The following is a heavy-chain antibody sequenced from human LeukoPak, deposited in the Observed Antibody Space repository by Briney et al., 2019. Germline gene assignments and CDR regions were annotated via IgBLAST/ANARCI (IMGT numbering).Heavy chain of an antibody. D-gene: IGHD4-23*01. Sequence: ASVKVSCKASRYTFTSYFIHWVRQAPGQGLEWMGIINPSGGSTNYAQKFQGRVTMTRDTSTSTVYMELSSLRSEDTAVYYCATAKFGGNSYFDYWGQGTLVTVSS. J-gene: IGHJ4*02. CDR3: ATAKFGGNSYFDY. CDR1: RYTFTSYF. CDR2: INPSGGST. V-gene: IGHV1-46*01.